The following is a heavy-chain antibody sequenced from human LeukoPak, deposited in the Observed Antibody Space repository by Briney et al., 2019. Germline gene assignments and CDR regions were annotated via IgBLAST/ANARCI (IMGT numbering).Heavy chain of an antibody. D-gene: IGHD3-16*01. CDR1: GYTFTSYG. J-gene: IGHJ6*02. CDR2: ISAYNGNT. V-gene: IGHV1-18*01. Sequence: ASVKVTCKASGYTFTSYGISWVRQAPGQGLEWMGWISAYNGNTNYAQKLQGRVTMTTDTSTSTACMELRSLRSDDTAVYYCAREASIMAPYYYGMDVWGQGTTVTVSS. CDR3: AREASIMAPYYYGMDV.